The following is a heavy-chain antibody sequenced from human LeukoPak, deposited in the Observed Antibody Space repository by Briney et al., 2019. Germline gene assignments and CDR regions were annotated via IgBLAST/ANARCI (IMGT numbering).Heavy chain of an antibody. V-gene: IGHV3-13*01. CDR3: AREVYSSGSDAFDI. D-gene: IGHD3-22*01. CDR2: IGTAGDT. CDR1: GFTFSSYD. J-gene: IGHJ3*02. Sequence: GGSLRLSCAASGFTFSSYDMHWVRHATGKGLEWVSAIGTAGDTYYPGSVKGRFTISRENAKNSLYLQMNSLRAGDTAVYYCAREVYSSGSDAFDIWGQGTMVTVSS.